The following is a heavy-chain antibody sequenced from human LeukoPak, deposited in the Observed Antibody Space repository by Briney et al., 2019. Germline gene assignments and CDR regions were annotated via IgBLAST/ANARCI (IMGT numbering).Heavy chain of an antibody. CDR1: GFTFSNYA. V-gene: IGHV3-23*01. J-gene: IGHJ4*02. D-gene: IGHD3-22*01. CDR2: ISGSGGTI. CDR3: ASGVVITTCDLCYFDN. Sequence: PGGSLRLSCAASGFTFSNYAINWVRQAPGKGLEWVSVISGSGGTIYYADSVKGRFTISRDHSKNTLYLQMNSLRAEDTAVYYCASGVVITTCDLCYFDNWGQGTLVTVSS.